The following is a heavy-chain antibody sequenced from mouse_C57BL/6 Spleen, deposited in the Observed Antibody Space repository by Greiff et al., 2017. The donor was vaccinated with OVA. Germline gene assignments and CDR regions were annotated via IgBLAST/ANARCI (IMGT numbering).Heavy chain of an antibody. V-gene: IGHV7-1*01. CDR3: ARDAYDYAFAY. D-gene: IGHD2-4*01. J-gene: IGHJ3*01. CDR2: SRNKANDYTT. CDR1: GFTFSDFY. Sequence: DVMLVESGGGLVQSGRSLRLSCATSGFTFSDFYMEWVRQAPGKGLEWIAASRNKANDYTTEYSASVKGRFIVSRDTSQSILYLQMNALRAEDTAIYYCARDAYDYAFAYWGQGTLVTVSA.